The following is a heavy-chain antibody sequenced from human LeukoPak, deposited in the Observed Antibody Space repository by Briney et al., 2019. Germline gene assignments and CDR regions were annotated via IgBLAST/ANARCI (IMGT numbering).Heavy chain of an antibody. CDR1: GGSISSYY. J-gene: IGHJ4*02. V-gene: IGHV4-4*07. CDR3: AREHSSLSGPSFDH. Sequence: SETLSLTCTVSGGSISSYYWSWIRQPAGKGLEWIGRIYSGGSSNYNPSLKSRVTMSVDMSKNQFSLKLSSVTAADTTVYYCAREHSSLSGPSFDHWGQGALVTVSS. D-gene: IGHD6-19*01. CDR2: IYSGGSS.